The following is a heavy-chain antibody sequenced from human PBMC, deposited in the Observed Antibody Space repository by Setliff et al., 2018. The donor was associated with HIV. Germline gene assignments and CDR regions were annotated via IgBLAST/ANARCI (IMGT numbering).Heavy chain of an antibody. CDR1: GYTFTTYA. J-gene: IGHJ6*03. CDR2: INAGNGNT. CDR3: GRIYSSGWNYYYYYMDV. V-gene: IGHV1-3*01. Sequence: ASVKVSCKASGYTFTTYAIHWVRQAPGQRLEWMGWINAGNGNTKYSQKFQGRVTITRDTSASTAYMELSILRSEDTAVYYCGRIYSSGWNYYYYYMDVWGKGTTVTVSS. D-gene: IGHD6-19*01.